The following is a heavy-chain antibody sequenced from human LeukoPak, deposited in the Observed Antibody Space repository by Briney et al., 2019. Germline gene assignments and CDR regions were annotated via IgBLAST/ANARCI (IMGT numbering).Heavy chain of an antibody. D-gene: IGHD3-9*01. J-gene: IGHJ6*02. CDR3: AKEKDTISRGMDV. V-gene: IGHV3-21*01. Sequence: GGSLRLSCVASGFTFSTYSMNWVRQAPGKGLEWVSFISGDNNYVYYADSVKGRFTISRDNSKNTLYLQMNSLRAEDTAVYYCAKEKDTISRGMDVWGQGTTVTVSS. CDR1: GFTFSTYS. CDR2: ISGDNNYV.